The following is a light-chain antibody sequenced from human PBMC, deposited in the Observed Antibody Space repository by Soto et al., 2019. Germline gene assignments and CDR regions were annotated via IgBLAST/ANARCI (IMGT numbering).Light chain of an antibody. J-gene: IGLJ2*01. Sequence: QSALTQPPSVSGSPGQSVTISCTGTSSDFGNYDRVSWYQQPPGTAPKLIIYEVSNRPSGVPDRFSGSKSANTASLTISGIQAEDEADYYCASYTSSSTLLFGGGTKLTVL. CDR3: ASYTSSSTLL. CDR1: SSDFGNYDR. V-gene: IGLV2-18*02. CDR2: EVS.